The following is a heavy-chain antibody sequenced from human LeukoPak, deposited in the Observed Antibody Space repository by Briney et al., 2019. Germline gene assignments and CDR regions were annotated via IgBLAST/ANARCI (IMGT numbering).Heavy chain of an antibody. Sequence: PGGSLRLSCAVYGFTFRDHYMAWIRQAPGQGLEWIAYIGTRGRPLYFADSVKGRFTVSRDDGQNSLFLQMESLTVDDTAMYYCARRALGPIGAFDHWGQGALVTVSS. D-gene: IGHD5-12*01. CDR2: IGTRGRPL. CDR3: ARRALGPIGAFDH. J-gene: IGHJ4*02. CDR1: GFTFRDHY. V-gene: IGHV3-11*01.